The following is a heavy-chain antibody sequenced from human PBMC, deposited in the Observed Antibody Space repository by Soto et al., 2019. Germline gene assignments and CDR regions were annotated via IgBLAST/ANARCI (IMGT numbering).Heavy chain of an antibody. V-gene: IGHV4-31*03. CDR2: MQSGVRI. J-gene: IGHJ6*02. CDR3: ARDRLIGSVPVGMDL. D-gene: IGHD6-19*01. Sequence: QVQLQESGPGLVKPSETLALSCTVSGDSISCGGYYCNGIRQHSERGLEWLGYMQSGVRIYYNPSQKSRLTVSMDTSKNQSSLNLTSVSVAETAVYCCARDRLIGSVPVGMDLWGQGATGTVS. CDR1: GDSISCGGYY.